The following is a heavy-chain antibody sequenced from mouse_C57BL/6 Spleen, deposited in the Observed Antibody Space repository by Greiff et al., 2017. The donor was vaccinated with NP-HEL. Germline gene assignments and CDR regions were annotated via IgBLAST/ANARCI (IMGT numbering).Heavy chain of an antibody. CDR1: GYTFTSYW. V-gene: IGHV1-50*01. Sequence: QVQLQQPGAELVKPGASFNLSCKASGYTFTSYWMQWVKQRPGQGLEWIGEIDPSDSYTTHNQKFKGKATLTVDTSSSTAYMQLSSLTSEDSAVYYCARKNYGSSYAMDYWGQGTSVTVSS. CDR2: IDPSDSYT. D-gene: IGHD1-1*01. CDR3: ARKNYGSSYAMDY. J-gene: IGHJ4*01.